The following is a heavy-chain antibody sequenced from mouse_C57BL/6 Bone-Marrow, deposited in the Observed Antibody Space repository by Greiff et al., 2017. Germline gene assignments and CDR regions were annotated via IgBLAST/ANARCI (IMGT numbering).Heavy chain of an antibody. D-gene: IGHD2-4*01. Sequence: VQLQQPGAELVKPGASVKLSCKASGYTFTNYWMHWVKQRPGQGLEWIGMIHPNGGSPDYNEKFKSEATLTVDKSSSAAYMALSSLTSEDSAVYDCARSYDYADYAMDYGGQGTSVTVS. J-gene: IGHJ4*01. CDR2: IHPNGGSP. CDR1: GYTFTNYW. CDR3: ARSYDYADYAMDY. V-gene: IGHV1-64*01.